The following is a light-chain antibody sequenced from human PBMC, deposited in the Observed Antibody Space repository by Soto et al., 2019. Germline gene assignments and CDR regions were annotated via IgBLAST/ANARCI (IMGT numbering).Light chain of an antibody. CDR3: SSYTTSTTYV. CDR1: SSDVGAYNH. V-gene: IGLV2-14*01. Sequence: QSALTQPASVSGSPGQSITISCTGTSSDVGAYNHVSWFQQHPGKAPKLMIYDVNNRPSGASNRFSGSKSGNTASLTISGLQAEDEGDYYCSSYTTSTTYVFGTGTKLTVL. J-gene: IGLJ1*01. CDR2: DVN.